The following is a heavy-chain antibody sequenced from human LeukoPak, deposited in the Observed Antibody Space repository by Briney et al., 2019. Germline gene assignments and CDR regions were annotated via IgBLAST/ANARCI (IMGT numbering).Heavy chain of an antibody. V-gene: IGHV1-69*13. CDR1: GGTFSSYA. CDR2: IIPIFGTA. J-gene: IGHJ4*02. D-gene: IGHD6-6*01. Sequence: GASVKVSCKASGGTFSSYAISWERQAPGQGLEWMGGIIPIFGTANYAQKFQGRVTITADESTSTAYMELSSLRSEDTAVYYCARVPLLTSSSRGGYYFDYWGQGTLVTVSS. CDR3: ARVPLLTSSSRGGYYFDY.